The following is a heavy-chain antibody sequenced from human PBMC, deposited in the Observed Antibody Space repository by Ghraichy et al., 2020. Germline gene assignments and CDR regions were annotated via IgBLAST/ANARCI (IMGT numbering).Heavy chain of an antibody. CDR2: ISAYNGNT. J-gene: IGHJ4*02. CDR3: ARTYYYDSSGYHNFDY. V-gene: IGHV1-18*01. Sequence: ASVKVSCKASGYTFTSYGISWVRQAPGQGLEWMGWISAYNGNTNYAQNLQGRVTMTTDTSTSTAYMEVRSLRSDDTAVYYCARTYYYDSSGYHNFDYWGQGTLVTVSS. CDR1: GYTFTSYG. D-gene: IGHD3-22*01.